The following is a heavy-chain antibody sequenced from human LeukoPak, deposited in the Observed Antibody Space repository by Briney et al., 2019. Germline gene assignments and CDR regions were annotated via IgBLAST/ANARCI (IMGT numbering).Heavy chain of an antibody. CDR1: GFTFSAYY. Sequence: PGGSLRLYCADSGFTFSAYYMSWIRQAPGKGLEWVSLIRGAGGSTYYADSVKGRFTISRDNSKNSLYLQMNSLRTEDTALYYCAKVRSPRYYDFWSGYYGPDYYYMDVWGKGTTVTVSS. V-gene: IGHV3-43*02. CDR2: IRGAGGST. J-gene: IGHJ6*03. CDR3: AKVRSPRYYDFWSGYYGPDYYYMDV. D-gene: IGHD3-3*01.